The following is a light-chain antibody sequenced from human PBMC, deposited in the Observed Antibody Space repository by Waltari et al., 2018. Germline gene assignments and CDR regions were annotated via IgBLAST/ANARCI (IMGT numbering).Light chain of an antibody. J-gene: IGKJ5*01. Sequence: DIQMTQSPSSLSASVGDRVTITCQASQDISKYLNWYQQTTGKAPKLLSYDASNLETGVPSRFSGSGSGTDFTFTINSLQPEDIATYYCQQYGNLPTFGQGTRLEIK. CDR1: QDISKY. CDR3: QQYGNLPT. V-gene: IGKV1-33*01. CDR2: DAS.